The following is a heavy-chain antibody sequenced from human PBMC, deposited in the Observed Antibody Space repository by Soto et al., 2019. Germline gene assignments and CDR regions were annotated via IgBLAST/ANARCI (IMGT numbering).Heavy chain of an antibody. CDR2: IYSGGST. CDR1: GFTVSSNY. Sequence: EVQLVESGGGLVQPGGSLRLSCAASGFTVSSNYMSWVHQAPGKGLEWVSVIYSGGSTYYADSVKGRFTISRDNSKNTLYLQMNSLRAEDTAVYYCARDVCSSTSCYLYAFDIWGQGTMVTVSS. V-gene: IGHV3-66*01. D-gene: IGHD2-2*01. CDR3: ARDVCSSTSCYLYAFDI. J-gene: IGHJ3*02.